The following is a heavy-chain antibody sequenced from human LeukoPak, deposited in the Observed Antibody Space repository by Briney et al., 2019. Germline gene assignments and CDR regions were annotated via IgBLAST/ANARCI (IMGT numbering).Heavy chain of an antibody. CDR3: ARAQIPYYFDY. CDR2: IWYDGSNK. Sequence: GGSLRLSCAASGFTFSSYGMHWVRQAPGKGLEWVAVIWYDGSNKYYADSVKGRFTISRDNSKNTLYLQMNSLRAEDTAVYYCARAQIPYYFDYWGQGTLVTVSS. V-gene: IGHV3-33*01. CDR1: GFTFSSYG. J-gene: IGHJ4*02.